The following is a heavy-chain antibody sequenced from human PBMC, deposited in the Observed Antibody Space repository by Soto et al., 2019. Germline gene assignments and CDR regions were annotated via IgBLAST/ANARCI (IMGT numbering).Heavy chain of an antibody. CDR2: IWNDGSTT. CDR1: GFSFSPSD. J-gene: IGHJ4*02. Sequence: LVESGGGVAQPGRSLRLSCATSGFSFSPSDMHWVRQAPGKGLEWVAIIWNDGSTTYYADSVKGRFTISRDNSKNTLYLQMNYLRDEDTAVYYCARDGSHYDVDYWGQGTLVTVSS. V-gene: IGHV3-33*01. D-gene: IGHD4-4*01. CDR3: ARDGSHYDVDY.